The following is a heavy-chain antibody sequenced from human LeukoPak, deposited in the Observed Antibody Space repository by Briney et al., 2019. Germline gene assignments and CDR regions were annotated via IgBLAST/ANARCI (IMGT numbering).Heavy chain of an antibody. CDR1: GDSIRDDNYF. D-gene: IGHD3-3*01. Sequence: PSEALSLTCTVSGDSIRDDNYFWGWIRQPSGKGLEWIVSINYGGSTYYNPSLETRVTMSLDTSKHQFSLKLNSVTATDTAVYYCARHQFYGVSQPHPFDSWGKGILVTVSS. CDR3: ARHQFYGVSQPHPFDS. V-gene: IGHV4-39*01. J-gene: IGHJ4*02. CDR2: INYGGST.